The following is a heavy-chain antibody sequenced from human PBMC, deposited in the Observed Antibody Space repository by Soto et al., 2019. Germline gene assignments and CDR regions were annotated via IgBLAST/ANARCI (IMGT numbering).Heavy chain of an antibody. Sequence: EALRISGEGAGCRYTKYWSGSVHQMTGKGLEWMGIIYPGDSGTRYSPSFQGQVTISADKSISTAYLQWSSLKASDTAMYYCARTYGPLNNWFDPWGQGTLVTVSS. V-gene: IGHV5-51*07. J-gene: IGHJ5*02. CDR2: IYPGDSGT. CDR1: GCRYTKYW. D-gene: IGHD3-10*01. CDR3: ARTYGPLNNWFDP.